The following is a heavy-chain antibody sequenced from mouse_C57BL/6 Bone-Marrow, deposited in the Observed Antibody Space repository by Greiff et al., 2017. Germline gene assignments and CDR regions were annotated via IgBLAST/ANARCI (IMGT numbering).Heavy chain of an antibody. J-gene: IGHJ3*01. CDR2: IDPEDGET. D-gene: IGHD3-2*01. Sequence: VQLQQSGAELVKPGASVKLSCTASGFNIKDYYMHWVKQRTEQGLAWIGRIDPEDGETKYAPKFQGKATLTADTSSITAYLQLSSLTSEDAAVYYCAPDSSFAYWGQGTLVTVSA. V-gene: IGHV14-2*01. CDR3: APDSSFAY. CDR1: GFNIKDYY.